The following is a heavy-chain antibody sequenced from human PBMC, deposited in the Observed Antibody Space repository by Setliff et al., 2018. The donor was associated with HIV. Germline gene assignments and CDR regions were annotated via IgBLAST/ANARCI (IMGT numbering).Heavy chain of an antibody. CDR3: ATHRWYSGSYLRDY. CDR1: GHTLTDLS. CDR2: FDPEKSEK. Sequence: ASVKVSCKVSGHTLTDLSMHWVRQAPGKGLEWMGGFDPEKSEKIYAQKLQGRVTMTEDTSTDTAYMELRSLRSEDTAVYYCATHRWYSGSYLRDYWGQGTLVTVSS. V-gene: IGHV1-24*01. D-gene: IGHD1-26*01. J-gene: IGHJ4*02.